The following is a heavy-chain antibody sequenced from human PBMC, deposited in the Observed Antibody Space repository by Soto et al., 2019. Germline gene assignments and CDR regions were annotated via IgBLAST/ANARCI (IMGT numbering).Heavy chain of an antibody. J-gene: IGHJ4*02. CDR1: GFTFSSYG. D-gene: IGHD6-19*01. CDR3: ARGRGIAVAPIDY. CDR2: IWYDGSNK. Sequence: PGGSLRLSCAASGFTFSSYGMHWVRQAPGKGLEWVAVIWYDGSNKYYADSVKGRFTISRDNSKNTLYLQMNSLRAEDTAVYYCARGRGIAVAPIDYWGQGTLVTVSS. V-gene: IGHV3-33*01.